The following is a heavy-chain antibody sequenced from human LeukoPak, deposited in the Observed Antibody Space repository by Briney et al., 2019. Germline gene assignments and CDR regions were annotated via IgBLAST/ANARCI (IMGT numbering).Heavy chain of an antibody. J-gene: IGHJ4*02. Sequence: SETLSLTCAVYGGSFSGYYWSWIRQPPGKGLEWIGEINHSGSTNYNPSLKSRVTISVDTSKNQFSLKLSSLTAADTAVYYCARSIVGAIRGAVSWGQGTLVTVSS. D-gene: IGHD1-26*01. CDR3: ARSIVGAIRGAVS. V-gene: IGHV4-34*01. CDR1: GGSFSGYY. CDR2: INHSGST.